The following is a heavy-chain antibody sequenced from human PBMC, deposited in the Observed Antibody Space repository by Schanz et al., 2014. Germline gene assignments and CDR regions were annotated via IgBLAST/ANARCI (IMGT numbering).Heavy chain of an antibody. J-gene: IGHJ6*02. Sequence: EVHLLESGGGLVPPGGSLRLSCAASGFNFSDYAMCWVRQAPGKGLEWVSAISGGGGTTYYTDTVKGRFTIARDKSKSTIYLHMNSLRAEDTGVYYCAKDGPGGSGSYSADGGMDVWGQGTTVTVSS. CDR3: AKDGPGGSGSYSADGGMDV. V-gene: IGHV3-23*01. D-gene: IGHD3-10*01. CDR1: GFNFSDYA. CDR2: ISGGGGTT.